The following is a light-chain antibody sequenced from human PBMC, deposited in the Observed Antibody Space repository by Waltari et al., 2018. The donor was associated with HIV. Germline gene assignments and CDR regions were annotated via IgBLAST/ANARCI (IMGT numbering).Light chain of an antibody. CDR2: GAS. Sequence: EIVLTQSPGTLSLSPGERATLSCRASQSVSSSYLAWYQQKPGQAPRPLIYGASSRATGIPYRFSGSGSGTDFTLTISRLEPEDFAVYYCQQYGSSLSWTFGQGTKVEIK. CDR1: QSVSSSY. V-gene: IGKV3-20*01. CDR3: QQYGSSLSWT. J-gene: IGKJ1*01.